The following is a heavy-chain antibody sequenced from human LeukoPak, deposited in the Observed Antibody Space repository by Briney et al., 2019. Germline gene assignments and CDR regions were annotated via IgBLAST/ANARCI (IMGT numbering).Heavy chain of an antibody. J-gene: IGHJ4*02. V-gene: IGHV1-18*01. CDR2: ISAYNGNT. D-gene: IGHD2-2*01. Sequence: GASVKVSCKASGYSFSSYGITWVRQAPGQGLEWMGWISAYNGNTNYAQNLQGRVTMTTDTSTSTAYMELRTLTSDDTAVYYCARGYIPPDFDYWGQGNLVTVSS. CDR1: GYSFSSYG. CDR3: ARGYIPPDFDY.